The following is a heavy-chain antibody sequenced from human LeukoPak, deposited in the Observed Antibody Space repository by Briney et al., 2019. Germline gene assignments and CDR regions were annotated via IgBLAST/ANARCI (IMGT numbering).Heavy chain of an antibody. V-gene: IGHV4-59*01. J-gene: IGHJ4*02. D-gene: IGHD3-22*01. Sequence: SETLSPTCTVSGGPISSYHWSWIRQPPGKGLEWIGDIYYSGSTNCNPSLKSRVTISVDTSKNQFSLKLSSVTAADTAVYYCARGAYYYDSSGYGAYYFDYWGQGTLVTVSS. CDR1: GGPISSYH. CDR2: IYYSGST. CDR3: ARGAYYYDSSGYGAYYFDY.